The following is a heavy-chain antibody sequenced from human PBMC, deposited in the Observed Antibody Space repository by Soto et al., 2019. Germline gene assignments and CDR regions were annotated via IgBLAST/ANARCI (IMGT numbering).Heavy chain of an antibody. D-gene: IGHD6-13*01. J-gene: IGHJ5*02. CDR1: GYTFTSYD. V-gene: IGHV1-8*01. Sequence: QVQLVQSGAEVKKPGASVKVSCKASGYTFTSYDINWVRQATGQGLEWMGWMNPNSGNTGYAQKFQGGVTMTRNTSISTAYMELSRLRSEDTAVYYCATSVAGGRGGWFDPWGQGTLVTVSS. CDR3: ATSVAGGRGGWFDP. CDR2: MNPNSGNT.